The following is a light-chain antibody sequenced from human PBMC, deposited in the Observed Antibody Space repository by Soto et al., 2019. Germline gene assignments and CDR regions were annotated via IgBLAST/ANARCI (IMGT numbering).Light chain of an antibody. CDR2: SNN. V-gene: IGLV1-44*01. CDR1: SSHIGSNT. Sequence: QSVLTQPVSASGAAREGGIISCSGSSSHIGSNTVNWYQQLPGTAPKLLIYSNNQRPSGVPDRFSGSKSGTSASLAISGLQSEDEADYYCAAWDDSLNGRYVFGTGTQLTVL. J-gene: IGLJ1*01. CDR3: AAWDDSLNGRYV.